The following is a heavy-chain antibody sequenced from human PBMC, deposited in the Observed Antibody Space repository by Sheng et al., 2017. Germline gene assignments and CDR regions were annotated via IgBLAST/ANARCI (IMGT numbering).Heavy chain of an antibody. CDR3: AKDRGFRELLGYMDV. CDR1: GFTFDDYA. J-gene: IGHJ6*03. Sequence: EVQLVESGGGLVQPGRSLRLSCAASGFTFDDYAMHWVRQAPGKGLEWVSGISWNSGSIGYADSVKGRFTISRDNAKNSLYLQMNSLRAEDMALYYCAKDRGFRELLGYMDVWGKGTTVTVSS. CDR2: ISWNSGSI. D-gene: IGHD3-10*01. V-gene: IGHV3-9*03.